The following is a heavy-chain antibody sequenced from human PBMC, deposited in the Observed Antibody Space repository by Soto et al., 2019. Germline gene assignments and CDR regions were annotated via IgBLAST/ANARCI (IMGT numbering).Heavy chain of an antibody. D-gene: IGHD3-9*01. V-gene: IGHV1-8*01. Sequence: ASVKVFCKASGYTSTSYDINWVRQATGQGLEWMGWMNPNSGNTGYAQKFQGRVTMTRNTSISTAYMELSSLRSEDTAVYYCARGARLRYFDWLGSGGYYFDYWGQGTLVTVSS. J-gene: IGHJ4*02. CDR2: MNPNSGNT. CDR3: ARGARLRYFDWLGSGGYYFDY. CDR1: GYTSTSYD.